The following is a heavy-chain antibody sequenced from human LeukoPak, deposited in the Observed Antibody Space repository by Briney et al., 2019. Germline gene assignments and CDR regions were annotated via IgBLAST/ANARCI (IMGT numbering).Heavy chain of an antibody. D-gene: IGHD2-2*01. CDR1: GDSVSSNSAT. CDR2: TYYRSKWYS. J-gene: IGHJ4*02. CDR3: AREASFAGQADY. Sequence: SQTLSLTCAISGDSVSSNSATWNWIRQSPSRGLEWLGRTYYRSKWYSDYAVSVKSRITINPDTSKNQFSLQLSAVTAADTAVYYCAREASFAGQADYWGQGTLVTVSS. V-gene: IGHV6-1*01.